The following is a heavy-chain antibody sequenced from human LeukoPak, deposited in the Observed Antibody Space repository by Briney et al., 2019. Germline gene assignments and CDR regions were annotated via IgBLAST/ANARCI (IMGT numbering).Heavy chain of an antibody. Sequence: PGGSLRLSCAISGFIFNTNGMNWVRQSPGKGLEWLATIAGGDENTYYADSVKGRFAISRDNSKNTVFLHMNSLRVEDTAVYYCARGVYWSLDYWDQGTPVTVSS. J-gene: IGHJ4*02. CDR3: ARGVYWSLDY. V-gene: IGHV3-23*01. D-gene: IGHD1-1*01. CDR2: IAGGDENT. CDR1: GFIFNTNG.